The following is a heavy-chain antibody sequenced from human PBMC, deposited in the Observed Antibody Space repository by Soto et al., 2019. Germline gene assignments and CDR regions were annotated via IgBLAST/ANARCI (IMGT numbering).Heavy chain of an antibody. D-gene: IGHD3-10*01. J-gene: IGHJ4*02. Sequence: GGSLRLCCAASGFTVKNYQRSWVRQAPGKGLEWVSSISSSSSYIYYADSVKGRFTISRDNAKNSLYLQMNSLRAEDTAVYYCGRDSSPTVRGVIPDYWGQGTLVTVSS. CDR2: ISSSSSYI. CDR3: GRDSSPTVRGVIPDY. V-gene: IGHV3-21*01. CDR1: GFTVKNYQ.